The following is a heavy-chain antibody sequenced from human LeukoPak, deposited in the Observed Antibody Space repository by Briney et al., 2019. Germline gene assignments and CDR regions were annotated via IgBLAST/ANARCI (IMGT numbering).Heavy chain of an antibody. J-gene: IGHJ4*02. Sequence: CASVTVSCQASGYTFTSYGISWVRQAPGQGLEWMGWISAYNGNTKYAQKLQGRVSMTTDTSTSTAYMELRSLRSDDAAVDDCARAVWELLEDYWGQGTVVTVSA. CDR2: ISAYNGNT. V-gene: IGHV1-18*01. CDR1: GYTFTSYG. CDR3: ARAVWELLEDY. D-gene: IGHD1-26*01.